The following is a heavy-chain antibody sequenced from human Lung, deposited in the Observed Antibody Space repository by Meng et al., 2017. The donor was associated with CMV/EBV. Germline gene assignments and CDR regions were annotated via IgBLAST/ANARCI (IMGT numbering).Heavy chain of an antibody. Sequence: SQTXSLTXAISGDSVSSNSAAWNWIRQSPSRGLEWLGRTYYRSKWYNDYAVSVKSRITINPDTYKNQFSLQLNSVTPEDTAVYYCARVTDGYNLQGMDVWGQGTTVTVSS. J-gene: IGHJ6*02. CDR2: TYYRSKWYN. CDR3: ARVTDGYNLQGMDV. D-gene: IGHD5-24*01. CDR1: GDSVSSNSAA. V-gene: IGHV6-1*01.